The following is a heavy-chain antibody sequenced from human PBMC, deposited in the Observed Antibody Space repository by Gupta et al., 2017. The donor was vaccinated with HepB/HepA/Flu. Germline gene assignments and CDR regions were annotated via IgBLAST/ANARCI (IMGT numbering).Heavy chain of an antibody. CDR2: INTVSSFI. V-gene: IGHV3-21*01. D-gene: IGHD2-2*02. J-gene: IGHJ3*01. CDR1: DFIPNNYD. CDR3: ARHYCVRSRCYIRDEALDL. Sequence: EVQLAESGGGLVQPGGSLRLSCAASDFIPNNYDMSWVRQAPGKGLEWVSSINTVSSFIYYADSVRGRFTTSRDYAKNALYLQMNSLRVEDTAIYYCARHYCVRSRCYIRDEALDLWGQGTMVTVSS.